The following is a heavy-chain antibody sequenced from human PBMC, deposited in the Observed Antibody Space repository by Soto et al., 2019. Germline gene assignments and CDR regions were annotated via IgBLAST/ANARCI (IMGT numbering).Heavy chain of an antibody. CDR3: AKRRGAGGHLDY. V-gene: IGHV3-23*01. CDR1: GFPFSRYA. Sequence: SLRLSCAASGFPFSRYAMGWVRQGPGKGLEWVAVVSIGGSTHYADSVRGRFTISRDNSVNTLSLQMNSLTAEDTAVYFCAKRRGAGGHLDYWGQGALVTV. CDR2: VSIGGST. D-gene: IGHD2-15*01. J-gene: IGHJ4*02.